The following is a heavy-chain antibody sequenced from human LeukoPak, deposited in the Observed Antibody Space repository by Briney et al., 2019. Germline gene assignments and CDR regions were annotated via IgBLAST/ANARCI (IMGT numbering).Heavy chain of an antibody. D-gene: IGHD3-10*01. V-gene: IGHV5-51*01. J-gene: IGHJ5*02. CDR2: IYPANSDT. CDR1: GYTFTKYW. CDR3: ARERESGSSWFDP. Sequence: GESLKTSCKASGYTFTKYWIGWVRQMPGKGLEWMAIIYPANSDTRYSASFQGQVTISADASITTAYLQWSSLTASDTAMYYCARERESGSSWFDPWGQGTLVTVSS.